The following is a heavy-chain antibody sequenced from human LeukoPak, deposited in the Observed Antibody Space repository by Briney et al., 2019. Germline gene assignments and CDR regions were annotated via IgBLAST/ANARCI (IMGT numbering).Heavy chain of an antibody. CDR1: GGSISGYY. CDR3: ARAPSFLYSSSWLDY. D-gene: IGHD6-13*01. Sequence: SETLSLTCTVSGGSISGYYWSWIRQPPGKGLEWIGEINHSGSTNYNPSLKSRVTISVDTSKNQFSLKLSSVTAADTAVYYCARAPSFLYSSSWLDYWGQGTLVTVSS. V-gene: IGHV4-34*01. J-gene: IGHJ4*02. CDR2: INHSGST.